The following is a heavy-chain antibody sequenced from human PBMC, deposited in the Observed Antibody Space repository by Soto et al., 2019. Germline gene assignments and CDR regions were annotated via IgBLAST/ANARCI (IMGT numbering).Heavy chain of an antibody. Sequence: PGGSLRLSCAASGFTLSSYAMHWVRQAPGKGLEWVAVISYDGSNKYYADSVKGRFTISRDNSKNTLYLQMNSLRAEDTAVYYCARDGGQITMILYWGQGTLVTVSS. J-gene: IGHJ4*02. CDR2: ISYDGSNK. CDR3: ARDGGQITMILY. V-gene: IGHV3-30-3*01. CDR1: GFTLSSYA. D-gene: IGHD3-22*01.